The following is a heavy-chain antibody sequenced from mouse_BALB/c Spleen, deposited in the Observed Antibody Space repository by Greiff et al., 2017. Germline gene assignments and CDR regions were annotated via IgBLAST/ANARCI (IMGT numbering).Heavy chain of an antibody. V-gene: IGHV1S137*01. CDR1: GYTFTDYA. J-gene: IGHJ4*01. CDR3: ARWTTVVATDAMDY. CDR2: ISTYYGDA. Sequence: QVQLKESGAELVRPGVSVKISCKGSGYTFTDYAMHWVKQSHAKSLEWIGVISTYYGDASYNQKFKGKATMTVDKSSSTAYMELARLTSEDSAIYYCARWTTVVATDAMDYWGQGTSVTVSS. D-gene: IGHD1-1*01.